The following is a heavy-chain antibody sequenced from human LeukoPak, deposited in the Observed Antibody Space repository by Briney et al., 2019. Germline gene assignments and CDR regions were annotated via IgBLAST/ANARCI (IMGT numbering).Heavy chain of an antibody. Sequence: GGSLRLSCAASGFTFSSYGMSWVRQAPGKGLEWVSAISGSGGSTYYADSVKGRFTISRDNSKNTLYLQMNSLRAEDTAVYYCAKRIQSAMAMGYWGQGTLVTVSS. D-gene: IGHD5-18*01. J-gene: IGHJ4*02. CDR3: AKRIQSAMAMGY. CDR2: ISGSGGST. CDR1: GFTFSSYG. V-gene: IGHV3-23*01.